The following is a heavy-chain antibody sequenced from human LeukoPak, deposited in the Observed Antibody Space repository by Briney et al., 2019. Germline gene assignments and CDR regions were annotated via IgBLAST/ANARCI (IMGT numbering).Heavy chain of an antibody. D-gene: IGHD2-2*01. V-gene: IGHV1-69*04. Sequence: GASVKVSCEASGGTFSSYSIIWVRQAPGQGPEWLGRITPNLAITDYAQKFRGRVTLTADKSTSTVYMELGSLTSEDTAAYYCARASALRCSSTSCYFDYWGQGTLVPASS. CDR1: GGTFSSYS. J-gene: IGHJ4*02. CDR3: ARASALRCSSTSCYFDY. CDR2: ITPNLAIT.